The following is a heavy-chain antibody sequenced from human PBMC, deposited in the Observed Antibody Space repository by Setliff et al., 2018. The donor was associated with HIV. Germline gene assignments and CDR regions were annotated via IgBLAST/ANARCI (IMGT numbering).Heavy chain of an antibody. CDR3: ARDHGEYSSSDQDY. D-gene: IGHD6-6*01. CDR2: IHPSGGST. CDR1: GYTFTSYY. V-gene: IGHV1-46*01. J-gene: IGHJ4*02. Sequence: GASVKVSCKASGYTFTSYYIHWVRQAPGQGLEWMGVIHPSGGSTNYAQKFQGRVTMTRDTSTSTVHMELSSLRSEDTAVYYCARDHGEYSSSDQDYWGQGTLVTVSS.